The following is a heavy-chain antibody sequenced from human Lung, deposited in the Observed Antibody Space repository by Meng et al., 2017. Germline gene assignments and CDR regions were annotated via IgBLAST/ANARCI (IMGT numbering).Heavy chain of an antibody. V-gene: IGHV1-18*01. D-gene: IGHD6-13*01. CDR3: AAPGPSAEAGFDY. J-gene: IGHJ4*02. Sequence: QVQLVQAGAEVKKPGLSVKASCKASGYTLSTDGIRWVRQAHGQGLEYVGWISGFNGYTNYAQKFQGRVSMTTDTSTSTAYMEVRSLRSDDTAVYYCAAPGPSAEAGFDYWGQGTLVTVSS. CDR2: ISGFNGYT. CDR1: GYTLSTDG.